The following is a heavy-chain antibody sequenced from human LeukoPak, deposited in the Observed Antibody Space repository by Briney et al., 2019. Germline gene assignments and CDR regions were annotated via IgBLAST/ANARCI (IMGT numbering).Heavy chain of an antibody. J-gene: IGHJ5*02. CDR2: IYYSGST. V-gene: IGHV4-59*08. CDR3: AGLIRPGWFDP. CDR1: GASISSYY. D-gene: IGHD1-14*01. Sequence: SETLSLTCTVSGASISSYYWSWIRQPPGKGLEWIGYIYYSGSTNYNPSLKSRVTISVDTSKNQFSLKLSSVTAADTAVYYCAGLIRPGWFDPWGQGTLVTVSS.